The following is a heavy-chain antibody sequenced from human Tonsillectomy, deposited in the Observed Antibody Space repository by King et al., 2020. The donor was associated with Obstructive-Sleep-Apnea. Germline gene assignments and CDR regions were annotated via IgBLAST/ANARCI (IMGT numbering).Heavy chain of an antibody. V-gene: IGHV4-59*01. Sequence: QLQESGPGLVKPSETLSLTCTVSGASIRSYYWTWIRQPPGKGLEWVGYIYYSGNADYNPSLKSRVTISVDTSKSQFSLKLTSVTAADTAVYYCARFCSITSCPSFGLDVWGQGTTVTVSS. CDR3: ARFCSITSCPSFGLDV. D-gene: IGHD2-2*01. CDR1: GASIRSYY. J-gene: IGHJ6*02. CDR2: IYYSGNA.